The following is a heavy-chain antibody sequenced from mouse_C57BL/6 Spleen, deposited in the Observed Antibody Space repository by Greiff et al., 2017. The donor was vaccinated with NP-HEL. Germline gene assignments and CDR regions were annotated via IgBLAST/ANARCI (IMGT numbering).Heavy chain of an antibody. CDR2: IYPGDGDT. D-gene: IGHD2-1*01. V-gene: IGHV1-82*01. J-gene: IGHJ2*01. CDR3: ARDYGNGY. Sequence: VQLQQSGPELVKPGASVKISCKASGYAFSSSWMNWVKQRPGKGLEWIGRIYPGDGDTNYNGKFKGKATLTADKSSSTAYMQLSSLTSEDSAVYFCARDYGNGYWGQGTTLTVSS. CDR1: GYAFSSSW.